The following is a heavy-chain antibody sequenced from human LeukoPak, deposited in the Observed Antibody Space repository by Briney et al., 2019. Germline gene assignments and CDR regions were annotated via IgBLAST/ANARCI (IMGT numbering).Heavy chain of an antibody. D-gene: IGHD6-19*01. J-gene: IGHJ4*02. CDR3: ARAGYSSGWYDY. Sequence: QSGRSLRLSCAASGFTFSSYGMHWVRQAPGKGLEWVAVIWYDGSNKYYADSVKGRFTISRDNSKNTLYLQMNRLRAEDTAVYYCARAGYSSGWYDYWGQGTLVTVSS. CDR2: IWYDGSNK. V-gene: IGHV3-33*01. CDR1: GFTFSSYG.